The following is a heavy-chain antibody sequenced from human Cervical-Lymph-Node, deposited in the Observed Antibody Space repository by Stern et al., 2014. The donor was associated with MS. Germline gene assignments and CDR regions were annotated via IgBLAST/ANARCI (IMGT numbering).Heavy chain of an antibody. CDR3: ARDRLDGDYVYYYGLDV. Sequence: VQLVESGGGVVRPGRSLRLSCATSGFTFSRYAVLWVRQAPGKGLEWGAAISYDGSNKVYGDSVKGRFTISRDNSKNTLFLQMNNLRPEDSGVYHCARDRLDGDYVYYYGLDVWGQGTTVTVSS. J-gene: IGHJ6*02. D-gene: IGHD4-17*01. CDR2: ISYDGSNK. CDR1: GFTFSRYA. V-gene: IGHV3-30*04.